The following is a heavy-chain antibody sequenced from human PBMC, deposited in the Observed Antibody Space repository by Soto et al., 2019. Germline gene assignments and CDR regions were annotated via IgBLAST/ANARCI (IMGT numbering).Heavy chain of an antibody. CDR3: ARDTRYCSSTSCYENAFDI. CDR2: IYYSGST. Sequence: SETLSLTCTVSGGSISNYYWSWIRQPPGKGLEWIGYIYYSGSTNYNPSLKSRVTISVDTSKNQFSLKLSSVTAADTAVYYCARDTRYCSSTSCYENAFDIWGQGTMVTVSS. V-gene: IGHV4-59*01. D-gene: IGHD2-2*01. CDR1: GGSISNYY. J-gene: IGHJ3*02.